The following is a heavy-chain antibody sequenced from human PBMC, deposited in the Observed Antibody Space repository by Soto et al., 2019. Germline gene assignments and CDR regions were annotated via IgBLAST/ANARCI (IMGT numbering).Heavy chain of an antibody. CDR1: GGSISSYY. Sequence: PSATLSLTCTVSGGSISSYYWSWIRQPPGKGLEWIGYIYYSGSTNYNPSLKSRVTISVDTSKNQFSLKLSSVTAADTAVYYCARGANPGFVVPAAPSTRPAPDYYYYMDVWGKGTTVTVS. CDR2: IYYSGST. V-gene: IGHV4-59*01. CDR3: ARGANPGFVVPAAPSTRPAPDYYYYMDV. J-gene: IGHJ6*03. D-gene: IGHD2-2*01.